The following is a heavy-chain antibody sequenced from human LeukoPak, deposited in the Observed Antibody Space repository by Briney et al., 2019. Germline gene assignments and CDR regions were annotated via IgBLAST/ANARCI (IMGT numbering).Heavy chain of an antibody. Sequence: ASVKVSCKASGGTFSSYAISWVRQAPGQGLEWMRGIIPIFGTANYAQKFQGRVTITADKSTSTAYMELSSLRSEDTAVYYCARGRFGELYYYYGMDVWGKGTTVTVSS. CDR3: ARGRFGELYYYYGMDV. CDR2: IIPIFGTA. V-gene: IGHV1-69*06. D-gene: IGHD3-10*01. J-gene: IGHJ6*04. CDR1: GGTFSSYA.